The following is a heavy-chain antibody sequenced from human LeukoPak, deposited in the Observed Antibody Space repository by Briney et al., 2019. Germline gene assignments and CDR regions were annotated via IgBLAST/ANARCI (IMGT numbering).Heavy chain of an antibody. D-gene: IGHD2-21*02. CDR1: GYTFTGYY. CDR3: ARGKVVVTAIRYYYYYGTDV. J-gene: IGHJ6*02. CDR2: INPNSGGT. Sequence: ASVKVSCKASGYTFTGYYMHWVRQAPGQGLEWMGWINPNSGGTNYAQKFQGWVTMTRDTSISTAYMELSRLRSDDTAVYYCARGKVVVTAIRYYYYYGTDVWGQGTTVTVSS. V-gene: IGHV1-2*04.